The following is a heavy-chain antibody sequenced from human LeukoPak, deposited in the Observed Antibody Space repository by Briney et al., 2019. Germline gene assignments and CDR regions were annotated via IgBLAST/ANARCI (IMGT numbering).Heavy chain of an antibody. CDR1: GDTVSSNSAA. Sequence: SQTLSLTCAISGDTVSSNSAAWNWIRQSPSRGLEWLGRTYYRSKWYNDYAASVKSRISINPDTSKNQFSLQLNSVTPEDTAVYYCAREGSWSYYFDYWGQGTLVTVSS. D-gene: IGHD6-13*01. V-gene: IGHV6-1*01. J-gene: IGHJ4*02. CDR3: AREGSWSYYFDY. CDR2: TYYRSKWYN.